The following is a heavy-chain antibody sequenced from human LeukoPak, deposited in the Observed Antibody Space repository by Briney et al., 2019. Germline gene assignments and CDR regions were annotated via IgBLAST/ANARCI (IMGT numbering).Heavy chain of an antibody. CDR3: ARSRRVVVPSTLNSADDFYYYMDV. CDR1: GYTFTNYA. D-gene: IGHD2-15*01. V-gene: IGHV7-4-1*02. J-gene: IGHJ6*03. CDR2: INTNTGNP. Sequence: GASVKVSCKASGYTFTNYAMNWVRQAPGQGLEWMGWINTNTGNPTYAQGFTGRFVFSLDTSVSTAYLQISSLKSADTAIYYCARSRRVVVPSTLNSADDFYYYMDVWGKGTTVTVSS.